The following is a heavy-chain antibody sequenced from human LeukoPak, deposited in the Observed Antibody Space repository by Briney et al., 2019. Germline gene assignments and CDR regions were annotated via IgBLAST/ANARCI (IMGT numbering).Heavy chain of an antibody. Sequence: GGSLRLSCATSGFTFTDYGMSWVRQVPGKGLEWVSGINWDGGSTGYADSVKGRFTISRDNAKNSLYLQMNSLRAEDTAVYYCARDWGYCSSTSCHPLDYWGQGTLVTVSS. J-gene: IGHJ4*02. CDR3: ARDWGYCSSTSCHPLDY. D-gene: IGHD2-2*01. CDR2: INWDGGST. CDR1: GFTFTDYG. V-gene: IGHV3-20*04.